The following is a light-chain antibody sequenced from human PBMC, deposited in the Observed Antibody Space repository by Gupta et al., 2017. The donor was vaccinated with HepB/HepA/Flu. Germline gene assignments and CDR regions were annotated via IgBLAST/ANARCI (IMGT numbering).Light chain of an antibody. CDR1: VLAKKKY. V-gene: IGLV3-27*01. J-gene: IGLJ2*01. CDR2: KDS. CDR3: YSATDNNLGV. Sequence: SYELTQPSSVSVSPGQAARITCSGDVLAKKKYARWFQQKPGQAPVLVMYKDSERPSGIPERFSGSSSGTTVTLTISGAQVEDEADYDCYSATDNNLGVFGGGTKLTVL.